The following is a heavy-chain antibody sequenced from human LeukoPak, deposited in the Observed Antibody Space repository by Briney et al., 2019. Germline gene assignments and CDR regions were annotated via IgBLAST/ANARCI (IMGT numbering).Heavy chain of an antibody. CDR3: ARGGGGSYYFDY. CDR1: GDSVSSTTYY. V-gene: IGHV4-39*07. Sequence: PSETLSLTCTVSGDSVSSTTYYWGWIRQPPGKGLEWIGEINHSGSTNYNPSLKSRVTISVDTSKNQFSLKLSSVTAADTAVYYCARGGGGSYYFDYWGQGTLVTVSS. D-gene: IGHD1-26*01. J-gene: IGHJ4*02. CDR2: INHSGST.